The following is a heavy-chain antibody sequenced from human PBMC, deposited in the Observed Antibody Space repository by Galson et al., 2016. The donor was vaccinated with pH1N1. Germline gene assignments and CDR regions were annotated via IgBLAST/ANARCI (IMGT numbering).Heavy chain of an antibody. J-gene: IGHJ5*02. CDR1: GGSISSDTYY. V-gene: IGHV4-39*07. CDR3: ARSAQWLLYSRFDP. Sequence: LSLTCTVSGGSISSDTYYWGWIRQPPGKGLEWIGSFHHTDGTYYNPSLKSRVTISVDTSNGQISLTLSSVSAADTAMYYCARSAQWLLYSRFDPWGQGILVTVSS. CDR2: FHHTDGT. D-gene: IGHD6-19*01.